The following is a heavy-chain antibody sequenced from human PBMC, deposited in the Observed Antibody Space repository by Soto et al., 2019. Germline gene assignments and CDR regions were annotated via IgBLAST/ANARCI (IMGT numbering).Heavy chain of an antibody. J-gene: IGHJ6*03. V-gene: IGHV1-18*01. CDR3: ARYFQSSGWFYYYYMDV. CDR2: ISAYNGNT. CDR1: GYTFTSYG. D-gene: IGHD6-19*01. Sequence: ASVKVSCKASGYTFTSYGISWVRQAPGQGLEWMGWISAYNGNTNYAQKLQGRVTMTTDTSTSTAYMELRSLRSDDTAVYYCARYFQSSGWFYYYYMDVWGKGTTVTVSS.